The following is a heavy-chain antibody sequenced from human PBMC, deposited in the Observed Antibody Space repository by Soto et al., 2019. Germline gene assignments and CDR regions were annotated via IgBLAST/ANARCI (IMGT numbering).Heavy chain of an antibody. CDR1: GSTFTSYG. Sequence: QVQLVQSGAEVKKPGASVKVSCKASGSTFTSYGISWVRQAPGHGLEWMGWNSAYNGNTNYAQKLQGRDTMTTDTASSTAYMEQRGMRSEDTAVYYCARDKGFGELLVWGQGTLVTVSS. D-gene: IGHD3-10*01. J-gene: IGHJ4*02. CDR2: NSAYNGNT. CDR3: ARDKGFGELLV. V-gene: IGHV1-18*01.